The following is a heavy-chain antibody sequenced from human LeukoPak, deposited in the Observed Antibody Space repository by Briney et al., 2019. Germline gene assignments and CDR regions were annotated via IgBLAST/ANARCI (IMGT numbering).Heavy chain of an antibody. D-gene: IGHD3-22*01. V-gene: IGHV3-30*18. CDR2: ISYDGSNK. CDR1: GFTFSSYG. CDR3: AKDQGYYYDSSGELL. Sequence: GGSLRLSCAASGFTFSSYGMHWVRQAPGKGLEWVAVISYDGSNKYYADSVKGRFTISRDNSKNTLYLQMNSLRAEDTAVYYCAKDQGYYYDSSGELLWGQGTLVAVSS. J-gene: IGHJ4*02.